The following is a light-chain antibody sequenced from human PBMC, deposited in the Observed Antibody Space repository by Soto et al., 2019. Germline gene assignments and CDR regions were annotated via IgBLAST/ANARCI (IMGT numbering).Light chain of an antibody. CDR2: WAS. V-gene: IGKV4-1*01. Sequence: SLRSWSSDSLSESLDERSTINCKSSQSVLYSSNNKNYLTLYQQKPGQPPKQLIYWASTRESGVPDRFSGSGSGTDFTLTISSLQAEDVALYYCQQYYSTPITFGQGTRLEIK. CDR3: QQYYSTPIT. CDR1: QSVLYSSNNKNY. J-gene: IGKJ5*01.